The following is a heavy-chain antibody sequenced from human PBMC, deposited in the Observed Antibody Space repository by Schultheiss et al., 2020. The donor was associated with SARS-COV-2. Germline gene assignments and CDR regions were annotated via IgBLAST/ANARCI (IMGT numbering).Heavy chain of an antibody. V-gene: IGHV4-59*08. CDR1: GASINIYY. J-gene: IGHJ6*03. Sequence: SETLSLTCTVSGASINIYYWSWIRQPPEKGLEWIGNIYYSGRTNYNPSLKSRVTMSLDTSKNHFSLRLSSVTAADTAVYYCARALSGGYSGYEYYYYYMDVWGKGTTVTVSS. CDR3: ARALSGGYSGYEYYYYYMDV. D-gene: IGHD5-12*01. CDR2: IYYSGRT.